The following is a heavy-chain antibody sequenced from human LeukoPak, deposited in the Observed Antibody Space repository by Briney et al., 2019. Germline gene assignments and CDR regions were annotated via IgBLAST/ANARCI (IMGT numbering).Heavy chain of an antibody. J-gene: IGHJ4*02. CDR3: ATLSTQWRKLYFDY. D-gene: IGHD5/OR15-5a*01. CDR2: IYYSGST. V-gene: IGHV4-39*07. CDR1: GGSISSSSYY. Sequence: TSETLSLTCTVSGGSISSSSYYWGWIRQPPGKGLEWIGSIYYSGSTYYNPSLKSRVTISVDTSKNQFSLKLSSVTAADTAVYYCATLSTQWRKLYFDYWGQGTLVTVSS.